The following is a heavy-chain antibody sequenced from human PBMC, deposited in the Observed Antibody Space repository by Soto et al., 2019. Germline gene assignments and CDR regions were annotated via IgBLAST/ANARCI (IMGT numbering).Heavy chain of an antibody. J-gene: IGHJ4*02. D-gene: IGHD6-13*01. CDR3: ARGMVGIAAAGTGFDY. CDR2: ISAYNGNT. V-gene: IGHV1-18*01. CDR1: GYTFTSYG. Sequence: ASVKVSCKASGYTFTSYGISWVRQAPGQGLEWMGWISAYNGNTNYAQKLQGRVTMTTDTSTSTAYMVLRSLRSDDTAVYYCARGMVGIAAAGTGFDYWGQGTLVTVSS.